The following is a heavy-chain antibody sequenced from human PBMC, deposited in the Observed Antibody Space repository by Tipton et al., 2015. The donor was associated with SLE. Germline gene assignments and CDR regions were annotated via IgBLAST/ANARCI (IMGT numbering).Heavy chain of an antibody. CDR3: ARAGHITMVRGVITPFDY. CDR1: GGSFSGYY. D-gene: IGHD3-10*01. Sequence: TLSLTCAVYGGSFSGYYWSWIRQPPGKGLEWIGEINHSGSTNYNPSLKSRVTISVDTSKNQFSLKLSSVTAADTAVYYCARAGHITMVRGVITPFDYWGQGTLVTVSS. J-gene: IGHJ4*02. V-gene: IGHV4-34*01. CDR2: INHSGST.